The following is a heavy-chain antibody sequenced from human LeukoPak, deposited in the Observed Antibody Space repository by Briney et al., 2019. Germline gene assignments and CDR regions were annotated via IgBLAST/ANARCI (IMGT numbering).Heavy chain of an antibody. Sequence: PSETLSLTCAVYGGSFSGYYWSWIRQPPGKGLEWIGEINHSGSTNYNPSLKSRVTISVDTSKNQFSLKLSSATAADTAVYYCARALSYYTANWFDPWGQGTLVTVSS. J-gene: IGHJ5*02. CDR1: GGSFSGYY. CDR3: ARALSYYTANWFDP. CDR2: INHSGST. V-gene: IGHV4-34*01. D-gene: IGHD3-10*01.